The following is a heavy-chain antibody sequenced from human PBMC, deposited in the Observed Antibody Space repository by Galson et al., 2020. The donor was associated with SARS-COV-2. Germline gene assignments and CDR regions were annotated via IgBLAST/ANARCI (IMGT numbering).Heavy chain of an antibody. CDR2: VNPYNGDR. D-gene: IGHD5-12*01. V-gene: IGHV1-18*04. CDR3: ARIRTEYSGYDYFYYYMDV. J-gene: IGHJ6*03. Sequence: ASVKVSCKASGYTFTDYGISWVRQAPGQGLEGMGWVNPYNGDRYYAQKFQGRVTMSTETSARTAYMEMRSLRSDDTAVYYCARIRTEYSGYDYFYYYMDVWGKGTTVTVSS. CDR1: GYTFTDYG.